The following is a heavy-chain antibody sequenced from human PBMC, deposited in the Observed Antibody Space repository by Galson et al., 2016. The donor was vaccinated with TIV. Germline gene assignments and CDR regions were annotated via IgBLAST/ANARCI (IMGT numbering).Heavy chain of an antibody. Sequence: SVKVSCKASGYTFINYGITWVRQAPGQGLEWMGWISGYDGHTNYAQMFQGRVTMTSDTSTSTVYMDLSSLRSEDTAIYYCAGGGTDYGGSGYFDYWGQGTLVTVSS. CDR1: GYTFINYG. CDR2: ISGYDGHT. CDR3: AGGGTDYGGSGYFDY. J-gene: IGHJ4*02. V-gene: IGHV1-18*04. D-gene: IGHD4-23*01.